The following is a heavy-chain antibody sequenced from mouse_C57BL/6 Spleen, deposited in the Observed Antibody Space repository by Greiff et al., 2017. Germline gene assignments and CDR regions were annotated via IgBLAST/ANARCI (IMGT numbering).Heavy chain of an antibody. V-gene: IGHV1-80*01. J-gene: IGHJ3*01. CDR3: ARSRDWDGFAY. D-gene: IGHD4-1*01. CDR2: IYPGDGDT. Sequence: QVQLKQSGAELVKPGASVKISCKASGYAFSSYWMNWVKQRPGKGLEWIGQIYPGDGDTNYNGKFKGKATLTADKSSSTAYMQLSSLTSEDSAVYFCARSRDWDGFAYWGQGTLVTVSA. CDR1: GYAFSSYW.